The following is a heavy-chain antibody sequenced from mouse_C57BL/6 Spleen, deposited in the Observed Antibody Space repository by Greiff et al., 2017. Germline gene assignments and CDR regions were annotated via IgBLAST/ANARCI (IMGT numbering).Heavy chain of an antibody. V-gene: IGHV3-8*01. CDR3: ARCPYYYGSSDYAMDY. Sequence: EVKLVESGPGLAKPSQTLSLTCSVTGYSITSDYWNWIRKFPGNKLEYMGYISYSGSTYYNPSLKSRISITRDTSKNQYYLQLNSVTTEDTATYYCARCPYYYGSSDYAMDYWGQGTSVTVSS. CDR2: ISYSGST. D-gene: IGHD1-1*01. CDR1: GYSITSDY. J-gene: IGHJ4*01.